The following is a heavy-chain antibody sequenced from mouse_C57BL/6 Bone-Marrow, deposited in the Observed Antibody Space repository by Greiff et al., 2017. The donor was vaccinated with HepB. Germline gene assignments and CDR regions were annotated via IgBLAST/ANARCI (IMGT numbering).Heavy chain of an antibody. D-gene: IGHD1-1*01. Sequence: VQLQQSGGGLVQPKGSLKLSCAASGFSFNTYAMNWVRQAPGKGLEWVARIRSKSNNYATYYADSVKDRFTISRDDSESMLYLQMNNLKTEDTAMYYCVRGSYYYGSSYWYFDVWGTGTTVTVSS. CDR1: GFSFNTYA. CDR2: IRSKSNNYAT. V-gene: IGHV10-1*01. J-gene: IGHJ1*03. CDR3: VRGSYYYGSSYWYFDV.